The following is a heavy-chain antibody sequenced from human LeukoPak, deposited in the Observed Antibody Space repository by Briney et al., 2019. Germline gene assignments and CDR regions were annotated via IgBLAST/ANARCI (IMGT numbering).Heavy chain of an antibody. CDR3: ARDGGDYYDSSGYPFHH. CDR2: ISTSSSYI. V-gene: IGHV3-21*01. D-gene: IGHD3-22*01. CDR1: GFTFGSYN. J-gene: IGHJ1*01. Sequence: GGSLRLSCAASGFTFGSYNMNWVRQAPGKGLEWVSSISTSSSYIYYADSVKGRFTISRDNAKKSLYLQMNSLRAGNTAVYYCARDGGDYYDSSGYPFHHWGQGTLVTVSS.